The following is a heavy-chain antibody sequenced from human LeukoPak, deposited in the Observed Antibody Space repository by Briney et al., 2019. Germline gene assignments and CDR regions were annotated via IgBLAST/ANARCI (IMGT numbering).Heavy chain of an antibody. Sequence: SVKVSCKASGGTFSSYAISWVRQAPGQGLEWMGGIIPIFGTANYAQKFQGRVTITADESTSTAYMELSSLRSEDTAVYYCASAYCSSTSCYLFSFDYWGQGTLVTVSS. CDR2: IIPIFGTA. CDR1: GGTFSSYA. J-gene: IGHJ4*02. V-gene: IGHV1-69*01. D-gene: IGHD2-2*01. CDR3: ASAYCSSTSCYLFSFDY.